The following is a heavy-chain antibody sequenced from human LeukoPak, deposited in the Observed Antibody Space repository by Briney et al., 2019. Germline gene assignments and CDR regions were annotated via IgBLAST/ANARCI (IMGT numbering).Heavy chain of an antibody. J-gene: IGHJ6*02. Sequence: GESLKISCKASGYSFTTYWIGWVRQMPGKGLEWMGIIFPADSDTRYSPSFQGQVTVSADKSISTAYLQWSSLKASDTAMYYCARRIYGMDVWGQGTTVTVSS. CDR1: GYSFTTYW. CDR2: IFPADSDT. V-gene: IGHV5-51*01. CDR3: ARRIYGMDV.